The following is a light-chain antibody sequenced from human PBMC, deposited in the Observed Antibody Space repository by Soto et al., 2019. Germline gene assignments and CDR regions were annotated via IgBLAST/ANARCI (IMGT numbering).Light chain of an antibody. CDR1: QSVSNTY. V-gene: IGKV3-20*01. CDR3: QHYGSSLWT. CDR2: DTS. J-gene: IGKJ1*01. Sequence: EVVLTQSPDTLSLSPGERATLSCRASQSVSNTYLAWYQQKPGQAPRLLIYDTSSRATGIPDRFSGSGSGTDFPLPTSRLDREDFAVYYCQHYGSSLWTFGQGTKVEIK.